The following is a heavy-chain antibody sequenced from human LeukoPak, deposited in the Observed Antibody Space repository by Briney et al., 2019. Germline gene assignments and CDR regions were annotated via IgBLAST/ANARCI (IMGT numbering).Heavy chain of an antibody. CDR2: IHHSGST. CDR3: ARDLRSDDASGYWLGWFDP. Sequence: SETLSLTCIVSGYSISSGYYWGWIRQPPGKGLEWIGNIHHSGSTYYNPSLKSRVTISVDTSKNQLSLKLSSVTAADTAVYYCARDLRSDDASGYWLGWFDPGGQGTLVTVSS. V-gene: IGHV4-38-2*02. D-gene: IGHD3-22*01. J-gene: IGHJ5*02. CDR1: GYSISSGYY.